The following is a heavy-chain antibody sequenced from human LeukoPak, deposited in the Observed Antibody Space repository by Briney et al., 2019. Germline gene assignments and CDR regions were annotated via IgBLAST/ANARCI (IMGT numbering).Heavy chain of an antibody. CDR2: IYPGDSDT. J-gene: IGHJ4*02. V-gene: IGHV5-51*01. Sequence: GESLKISCKGSGYSFTSYWIVWVRQMPGKGLEWMGIIYPGDSDTRYSPSFQGQVTISADKSISTACLQWSSLKASDTAIYYCARLLGYCSGGSCYSDYWGQGTLVTVSS. CDR1: GYSFTSYW. CDR3: ARLLGYCSGGSCYSDY. D-gene: IGHD2-15*01.